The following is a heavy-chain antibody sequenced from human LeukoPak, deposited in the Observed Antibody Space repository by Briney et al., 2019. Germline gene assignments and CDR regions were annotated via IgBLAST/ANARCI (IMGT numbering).Heavy chain of an antibody. J-gene: IGHJ6*02. CDR3: ARDVSRGYLRPLDV. Sequence: PGGSLRLSCAASGFTFCNYEIHWVPRAPHKGLEWVAVIWYDGSNKYYADSVKGRFTISRDISKNTLNLQMNSLRVEDTAVYYCARDVSRGYLRPLDVWGQGTTVTVSS. V-gene: IGHV3-33*01. D-gene: IGHD5-18*01. CDR1: GFTFCNYE. CDR2: IWYDGSNK.